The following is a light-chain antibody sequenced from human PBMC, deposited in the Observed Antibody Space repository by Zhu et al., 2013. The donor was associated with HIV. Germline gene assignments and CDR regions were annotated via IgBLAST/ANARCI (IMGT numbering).Light chain of an antibody. CDR3: GTWDNSLSGGV. CDR2: DND. J-gene: IGLJ2*01. Sequence: QSVLTQPPSVSAAPGQKVTISCSGSSSNIANNYVSWYQQLPGTAPKLLIYDNDYRPSGISHRFSASKSGTSATLVITGLQTGDEADYYCGTWDNSLSGGVFGGRDQ. CDR1: SSNIANNY. V-gene: IGLV1-51*01.